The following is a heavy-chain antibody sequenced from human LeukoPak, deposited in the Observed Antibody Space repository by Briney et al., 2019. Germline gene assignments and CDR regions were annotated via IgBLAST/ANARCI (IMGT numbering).Heavy chain of an antibody. Sequence: PGGSLRLSCAASGFTFDSYAMTWVRQAPGKGLEWVSGISGSGGSTYYADSVPGRFTISRDNSKNMLYLQVNSLRAEDTAIYYCAKYDGEATNLYFDSWGQGTLVTVSS. CDR2: ISGSGGST. CDR1: GFTFDSYA. V-gene: IGHV3-23*01. D-gene: IGHD5-12*01. CDR3: AKYDGEATNLYFDS. J-gene: IGHJ4*02.